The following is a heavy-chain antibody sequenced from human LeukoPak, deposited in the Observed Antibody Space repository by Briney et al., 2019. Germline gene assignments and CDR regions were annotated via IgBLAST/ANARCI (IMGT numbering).Heavy chain of an antibody. CDR1: GFTFSSYS. CDR2: INSSSSYI. V-gene: IGHV3-21*01. J-gene: IGHJ4*02. D-gene: IGHD3-10*01. CDR3: ARISGITMVRGVTADY. Sequence: GGSLRLSCAASGFTFSSYSMNWVRQAPGKGLEWVSSINSSSSYIYYADSVKGRFTISRDNAKNSLYLQMNSLRAEDTAVYYCARISGITMVRGVTADYWGQGTLVTVSS.